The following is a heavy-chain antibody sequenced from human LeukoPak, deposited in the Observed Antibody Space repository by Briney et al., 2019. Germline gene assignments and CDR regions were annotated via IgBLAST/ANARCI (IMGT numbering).Heavy chain of an antibody. CDR3: ASSGSGWYDY. CDR1: GYSFTSYW. V-gene: IGHV5-10-1*01. CDR2: IDTSDSYT. J-gene: IGHJ4*02. D-gene: IGHD6-19*01. Sequence: GEPLKISGKDSGYSFTSYWISWVRQMPGKGLEWRGRIDTSDSYTNYSPSFQGHVTISADKSISTAYLQWSSLKASDSDMYYSASSGSGWYDYWGQGTLVTVSS.